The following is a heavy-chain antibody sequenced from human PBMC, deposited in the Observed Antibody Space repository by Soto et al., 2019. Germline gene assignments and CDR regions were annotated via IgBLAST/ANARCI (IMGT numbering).Heavy chain of an antibody. J-gene: IGHJ3*02. V-gene: IGHV1-24*01. Sequence: QVQLVQSGAEVKKPGASVKVSCKVSGYTLTELSMHWVRQAPGKGLEWMGGFDPEDGETIYEQKFQGRVTMTENTSTDTAYMELSSLRSEDTAVYYCARDYLLGYCSSTSCAGYACDIWGQGTKVTVSS. CDR2: FDPEDGET. D-gene: IGHD2-2*01. CDR3: ARDYLLGYCSSTSCAGYACDI. CDR1: GYTLTELS.